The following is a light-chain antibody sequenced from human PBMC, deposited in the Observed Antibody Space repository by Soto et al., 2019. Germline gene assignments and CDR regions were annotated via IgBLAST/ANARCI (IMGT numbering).Light chain of an antibody. J-gene: IGKJ1*01. CDR1: QTLLHSNGCNY. V-gene: IGKV2-28*01. Sequence: DIVMTQSPPFLPVSPGKHPSIYHRSSQTLLHSNGCNYLDWYLQKPGQPQQLLIYFASSRASGLTDSLSGSGSGTDLTLKIRRVEAEDVGVYYCTQSLQTPWTFGQGHKVE. CDR3: TQSLQTPWT. CDR2: FAS.